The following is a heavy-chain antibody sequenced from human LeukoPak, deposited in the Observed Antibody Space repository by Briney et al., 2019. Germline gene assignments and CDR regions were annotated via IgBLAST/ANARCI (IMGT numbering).Heavy chain of an antibody. CDR3: AREWKDFWSGYYPYNWFDP. CDR2: IKQDGSEK. Sequence: GGSLRLSCAASGFTFSSYWMSWVRQAPGKGLEWVANIKQDGSEKYYVDSVKGRFTISRDNAKNSLYLQMNSLRAEDTAVYYCAREWKDFWSGYYPYNWFDPWGQGTLVTVPS. J-gene: IGHJ5*02. D-gene: IGHD3-3*01. CDR1: GFTFSSYW. V-gene: IGHV3-7*01.